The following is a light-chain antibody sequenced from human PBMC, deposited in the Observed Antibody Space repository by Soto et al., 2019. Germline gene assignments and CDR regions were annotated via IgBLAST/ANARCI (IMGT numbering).Light chain of an antibody. CDR2: GAS. J-gene: IGKJ1*01. CDR3: QQYGSSGT. Sequence: EIVLTQSPGTLSFSPGDRATLSCRASQSVSSSYLAWYQQKPGQAPGLLIYGASSRATGIPDRFSGSGSGTDFTLTISRLEPEDFAVYYCQQYGSSGTFGQGTKVDI. V-gene: IGKV3-20*01. CDR1: QSVSSSY.